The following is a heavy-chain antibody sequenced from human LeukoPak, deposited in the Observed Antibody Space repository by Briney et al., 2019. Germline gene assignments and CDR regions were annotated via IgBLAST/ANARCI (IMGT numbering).Heavy chain of an antibody. D-gene: IGHD6-13*01. Sequence: SGPTLVNPTQTLTLTCTFSGFSLSTSGVGVGWIRQPPGKALEWLALIYWDDDKRYSPSLKSRLTITKDTSKNQVVLTMTNMDPVDTATYYCAHGTPKPPPLIAAAGTESAFDIWGQGTMVTVSS. CDR1: GFSLSTSGVG. CDR2: IYWDDDK. CDR3: AHGTPKPPPLIAAAGTESAFDI. J-gene: IGHJ3*02. V-gene: IGHV2-5*02.